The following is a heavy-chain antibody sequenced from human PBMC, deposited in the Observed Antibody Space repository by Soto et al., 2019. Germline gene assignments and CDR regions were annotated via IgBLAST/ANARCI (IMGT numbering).Heavy chain of an antibody. CDR2: ISSSGNSI. Sequence: QEQLVESGGGVVKPGGPLRLSCTASGFSFSDYYMSWIRQAPGKGLECFAYISSSGNSIYYADSVKGRFTVSRDNAKNSLYLHMNSLTAEDTAMYYCVRDDDYGGTNNWFDPWGQGTLVTVSS. D-gene: IGHD4-17*01. CDR1: GFSFSDYY. CDR3: VRDDDYGGTNNWFDP. V-gene: IGHV3-11*01. J-gene: IGHJ5*02.